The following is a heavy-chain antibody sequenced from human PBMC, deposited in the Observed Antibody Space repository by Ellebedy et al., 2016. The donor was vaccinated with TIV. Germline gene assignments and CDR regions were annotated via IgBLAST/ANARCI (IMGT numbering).Heavy chain of an antibody. J-gene: IGHJ5*02. CDR2: ISAYNGNT. D-gene: IGHD2-2*03. V-gene: IGHV1-18*04. Sequence: ASVKVSXXASGYTFTSYGISWVRQAPGQGLEWMGWISAYNGNTNYAQKLQGRVTMTTDTSTSTAYMELRSLRSDDTAVYYCARDGYCSSTSCYARRFDPWGQGTLVTVSS. CDR3: ARDGYCSSTSCYARRFDP. CDR1: GYTFTSYG.